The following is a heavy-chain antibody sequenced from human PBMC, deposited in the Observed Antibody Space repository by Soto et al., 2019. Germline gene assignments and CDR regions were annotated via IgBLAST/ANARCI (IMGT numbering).Heavy chain of an antibody. CDR2: ISYDGSNK. CDR3: AGDGVTTGSLDY. Sequence: GGSLRLSCAASGFTFSSYAMHWVRQAPGKGLEWVAVISYDGSNKYYADSVKGRFTISRDNSKNTLYLQMNSLRAEDTAVYYCAGDGVTTGSLDYWGQGTLVTVSS. V-gene: IGHV3-30-3*01. J-gene: IGHJ4*02. D-gene: IGHD4-4*01. CDR1: GFTFSSYA.